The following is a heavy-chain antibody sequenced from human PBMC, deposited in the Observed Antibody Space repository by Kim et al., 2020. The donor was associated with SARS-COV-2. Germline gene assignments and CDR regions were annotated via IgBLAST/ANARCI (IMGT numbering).Heavy chain of an antibody. CDR2: ISTSGST. CDR1: GGSINSDY. D-gene: IGHD3-3*01. V-gene: IGHV4-4*07. CDR3: ARDSRIFGVVRLYSYYVMDV. Sequence: SETLSLTCTVSGGSINSDYWSWIRQPAGMGLEWIGRISTSGSTNYNPSLKSRVTMSVDTSKNQFSLKLTSVTAADTAVYYCARDSRIFGVVRLYSYYVMDVWGQGTTVSVSS. J-gene: IGHJ6*02.